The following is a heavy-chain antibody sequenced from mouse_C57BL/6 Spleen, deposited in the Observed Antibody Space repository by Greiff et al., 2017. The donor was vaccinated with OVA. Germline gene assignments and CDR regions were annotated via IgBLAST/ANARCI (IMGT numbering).Heavy chain of an antibody. D-gene: IGHD1-1*01. CDR2: ISDGGSYT. CDR1: GFTFSSYA. CDR3: ARDSPHYGSSPSFAY. V-gene: IGHV5-4*01. Sequence: EVQLVESGGGLVKPGGSLKLSCAASGFTFSSYAMSWVRQTPEKRLEWVATISDGGSYTYYPDNVKGRFTISRDNAKNNLYLQMSHLKSEDTAMYYCARDSPHYGSSPSFAYWGQGTLVTVSA. J-gene: IGHJ3*01.